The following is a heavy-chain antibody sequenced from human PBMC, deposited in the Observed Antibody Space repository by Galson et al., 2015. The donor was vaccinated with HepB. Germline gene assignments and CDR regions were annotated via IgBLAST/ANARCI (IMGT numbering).Heavy chain of an antibody. CDR1: GFTFSSYG. CDR2: IRYDGSNK. V-gene: IGHV3-30*02. Sequence: SLRLSCAASGFTFSSYGMHWVRQAPGKGLEWVAFIRYDGSNKYYADSVKGRFTVSRDNFKNTLYLQINSLRAEDTAVYYCAKGGGSSWFFDYWGQGTLVTVSS. CDR3: AKGGGSSWFFDY. D-gene: IGHD6-13*01. J-gene: IGHJ4*02.